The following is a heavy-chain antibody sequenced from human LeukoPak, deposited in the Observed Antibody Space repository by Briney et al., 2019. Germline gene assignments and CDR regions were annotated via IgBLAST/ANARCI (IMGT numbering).Heavy chain of an antibody. CDR2: ISGSGGST. Sequence: GGSLRLSCAASGFTFSSYAMSWVRQAPGKGLEWVSAISGSGGSTYYADSVKGRFTISRGNSKNTLYLQMNSLRAEDTAVYYCAKRPLAMVRGVIDYWGQGTLVTVSS. J-gene: IGHJ4*02. D-gene: IGHD3-10*01. CDR3: AKRPLAMVRGVIDY. V-gene: IGHV3-23*01. CDR1: GFTFSSYA.